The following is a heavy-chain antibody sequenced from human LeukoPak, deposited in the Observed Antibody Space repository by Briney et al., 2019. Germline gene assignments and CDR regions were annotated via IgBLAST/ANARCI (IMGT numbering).Heavy chain of an antibody. CDR3: AKDPNYDYVWGSYAYFDY. CDR1: GFSIGPFW. V-gene: IGHV3-23*01. CDR2: ISGGAGST. J-gene: IGHJ4*02. Sequence: GGSLRLSCVASGFSIGPFWMTWVRQAPGKGLEWVSAISGGAGSTQNADSVKGRFTISRDNSKNTLYLQMNSLRAEDTAVYYCAKDPNYDYVWGSYAYFDYWGQGTLVTVSS. D-gene: IGHD3-16*01.